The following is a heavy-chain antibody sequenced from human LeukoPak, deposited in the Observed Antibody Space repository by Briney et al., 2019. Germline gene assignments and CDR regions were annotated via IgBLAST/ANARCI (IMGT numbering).Heavy chain of an antibody. Sequence: PGRSLRLSCAASGFTFSSYGMHWVRQAPGKGLEWVAVIWYDGSNKYYADSVKGRFTISRDNSKNTLYLQMNSLRAEDTAVYYCAKDEADYVWGSYRLAPAAQPLDYWGQGTLVTVSS. CDR2: IWYDGSNK. CDR3: AKDEADYVWGSYRLAPAAQPLDY. V-gene: IGHV3-33*06. J-gene: IGHJ4*02. D-gene: IGHD3-16*02. CDR1: GFTFSSYG.